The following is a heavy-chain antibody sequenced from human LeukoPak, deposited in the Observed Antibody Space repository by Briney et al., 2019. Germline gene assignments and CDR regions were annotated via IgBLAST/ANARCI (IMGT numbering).Heavy chain of an antibody. D-gene: IGHD3-22*01. CDR2: IYSGGTI. CDR1: GFTVSSNY. CDR3: AREGSYDGSTMWYFDY. J-gene: IGHJ4*02. V-gene: IGHV3-53*05. Sequence: GGSLRLSCAASGFTVSSNYMAGVRHAPGKGLVWVSVIYSGGTIYNADSVKGRFTIPRDNSKNTLYLQMTRLRAEDTAVNYWAREGSYDGSTMWYFDYWGQGTLVTVSS.